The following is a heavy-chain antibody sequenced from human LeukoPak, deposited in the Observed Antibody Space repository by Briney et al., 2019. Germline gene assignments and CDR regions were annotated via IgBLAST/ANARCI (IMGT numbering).Heavy chain of an antibody. CDR3: ARGGVGLPIYYDYYYMDV. V-gene: IGHV1-46*01. J-gene: IGHJ6*03. Sequence: ASVKVSCKASGYTFTSYYMHWVRQAPGQGLEWMGIINPSGGSTSYAQKLQGRVTMTRDMSTSTVYMELSSLRSEDTAVYYCARGGVGLPIYYDYYYMDVWGKGTTVTVSS. CDR1: GYTFTSYY. CDR2: INPSGGST. D-gene: IGHD5-12*01.